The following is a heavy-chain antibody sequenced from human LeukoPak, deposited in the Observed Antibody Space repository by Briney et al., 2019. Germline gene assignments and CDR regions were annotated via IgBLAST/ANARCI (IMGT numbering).Heavy chain of an antibody. V-gene: IGHV1-24*01. J-gene: IGHJ5*02. CDR2: FDPEGGET. CDR1: GYTLTELS. Sequence: ASVNVSCKVSGYTLTELSMHWVRQAPGKGLEWMGGFDPEGGETIYAQKFQGRVTMTEDTSTDTAYMELSSLRSEDTAVYYCATLYTGTTSWFDPWGQGTLVTVSS. D-gene: IGHD1-1*01. CDR3: ATLYTGTTSWFDP.